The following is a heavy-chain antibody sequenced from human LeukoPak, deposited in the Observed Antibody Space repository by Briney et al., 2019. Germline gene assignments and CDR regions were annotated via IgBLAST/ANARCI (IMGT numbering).Heavy chain of an antibody. J-gene: IGHJ4*02. CDR3: AKDQTYYYDSASFDY. Sequence: PGGSLRLSCAASGFTFDDYAMHWVRQAPGKGPEWVSLISGDGGSTYYADSVKGRFTISRDNSKYSLYLQMNSLRTEDTALYYCAKDQTYYYDSASFDYWGQGTLVTVSS. CDR1: GFTFDDYA. V-gene: IGHV3-43*02. CDR2: ISGDGGST. D-gene: IGHD3-22*01.